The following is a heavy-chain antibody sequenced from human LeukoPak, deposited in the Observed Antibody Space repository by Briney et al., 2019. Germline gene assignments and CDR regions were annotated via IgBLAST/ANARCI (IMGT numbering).Heavy chain of an antibody. CDR1: GYTFTGYY. CDR2: INPNSGGT. J-gene: IGHJ4*02. CDR3: ASGGTIFGVVSHFDY. V-gene: IGHV1-2*02. Sequence: ASVKVSCKASGYTFTGYYMHWVRQAPGQGLEWMGWINPNSGGTNYAQKFQGRVTMTRDTSISTAYMELSGLRSDDTAVYYCASGGTIFGVVSHFDYWGQGTLVTVSS. D-gene: IGHD3-3*01.